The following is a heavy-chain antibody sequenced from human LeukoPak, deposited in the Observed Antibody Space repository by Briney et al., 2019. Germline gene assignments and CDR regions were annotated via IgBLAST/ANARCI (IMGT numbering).Heavy chain of an antibody. CDR3: ARVGQESGSWKRFDY. Sequence: GSLRLSCAASGFTFSSYSMTWVRQPPGKGLEWIGYIYYSGSTNYNPSLKSRVTISVDTSKNQFSLKLSSVTAADTAVYYCARVGQESGSWKRFDYWGQGTLVTVSS. D-gene: IGHD1-26*01. V-gene: IGHV4-59*01. J-gene: IGHJ4*02. CDR2: IYYSGST. CDR1: GFTFSSYS.